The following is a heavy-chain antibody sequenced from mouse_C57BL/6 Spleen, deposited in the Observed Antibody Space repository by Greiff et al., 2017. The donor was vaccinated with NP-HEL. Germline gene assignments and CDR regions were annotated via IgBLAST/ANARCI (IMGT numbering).Heavy chain of an antibody. V-gene: IGHV5-9-1*02. CDR1: GFTFSSYA. J-gene: IGHJ3*01. CDR3: TRGGGEGFAY. CDR2: ISSGGDYI. Sequence: EVKLMESGEGLVKPGGSLKLSCAASGFTFSSYAMSWVRQTPEKRLEWVAYISSGGDYIYYADTVKGRFTISRDNSRNTLYLQMSSLKSEDTAMDYCTRGGGEGFAYWGQGTLVTVSA. D-gene: IGHD2-13*01.